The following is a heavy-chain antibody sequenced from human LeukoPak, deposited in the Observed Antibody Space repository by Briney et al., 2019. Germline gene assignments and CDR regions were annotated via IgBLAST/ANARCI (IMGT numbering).Heavy chain of an antibody. CDR3: AREEMATSYYFDS. V-gene: IGHV4-4*07. Sequence: SETLSLTCTVSGGSIVSYNLTWIRQPAGKGLEWIGRIYTNGSINYNPSLKSRLTMSVDTSKNQISLKLSSVTAADTAVYYCAREEMATSYYFDSWGQGTLVTVSS. CDR2: IYTNGSI. CDR1: GGSIVSYN. J-gene: IGHJ4*02. D-gene: IGHD5-24*01.